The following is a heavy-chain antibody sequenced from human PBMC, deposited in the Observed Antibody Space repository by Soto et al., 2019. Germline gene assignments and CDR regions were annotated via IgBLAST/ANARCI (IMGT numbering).Heavy chain of an antibody. V-gene: IGHV6-1*01. D-gene: IGHD6-13*01. J-gene: IGHJ4*02. CDR3: TGDRVAADHFDY. CDR1: GDSVSSNSAA. CDR2: TYYRSKWYN. Sequence: QTLSLTCAISGDSVSSNSAAWNWIRQSPSRGLEWLGRTYYRSKWYNDYAVSVKSRITINSDTSKNQFSLHLNSVTPEDTAVYYCTGDRVAADHFDYWGQGTLVTVSS.